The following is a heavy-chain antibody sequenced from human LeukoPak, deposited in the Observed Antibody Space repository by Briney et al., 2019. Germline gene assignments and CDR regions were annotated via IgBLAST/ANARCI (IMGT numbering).Heavy chain of an antibody. CDR3: ARNQQLGGHSYYYYGMDV. CDR1: GFTFSSNW. CDR2: ISGGGVTT. J-gene: IGHJ6*02. V-gene: IGHV3-23*01. Sequence: PGGSLRLSCAASGFTFSSNWMYWVRQAPGKGLEWVSGISGGGVTTYYADSVKGRFTISRDNSKNTLYLQMSSLRADDTAIYYCARNQQLGGHSYYYYGMDVWGQGTTVTVSS. D-gene: IGHD3-16*01.